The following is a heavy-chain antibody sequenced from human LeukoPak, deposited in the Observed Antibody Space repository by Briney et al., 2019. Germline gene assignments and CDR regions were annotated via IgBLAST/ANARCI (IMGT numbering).Heavy chain of an antibody. CDR1: GGTFISYA. CDR2: IIPIFGTA. CDR3: ASSSAYCGGDCYRFDY. J-gene: IGHJ4*02. D-gene: IGHD2-21*02. V-gene: IGHV1-69*01. Sequence: SVKVSCKASGGTFISYAISWVRQAPGQGLEWMGGIIPIFGTANYAQKFQGRVTITADESTSTAYMELSSLRSEDTAVYYCASSSAYCGGDCYRFDYWGQGTLVTVSS.